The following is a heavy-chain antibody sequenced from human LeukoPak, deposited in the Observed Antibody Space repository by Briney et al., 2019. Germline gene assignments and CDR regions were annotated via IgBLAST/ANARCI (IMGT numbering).Heavy chain of an antibody. CDR2: ISAYNGNT. CDR3: ARENDSSGYYFFY. Sequence: ASVKVSCKASGYTFTSYGISWVRQAPGQGLEWMGWISAYNGNTNYAQKLQGRVTMTRDTSTSTVYMELSSLRSEDTAVYYCARENDSSGYYFFYWGQGTLVTVSS. D-gene: IGHD3-22*01. J-gene: IGHJ4*02. V-gene: IGHV1-18*01. CDR1: GYTFTSYG.